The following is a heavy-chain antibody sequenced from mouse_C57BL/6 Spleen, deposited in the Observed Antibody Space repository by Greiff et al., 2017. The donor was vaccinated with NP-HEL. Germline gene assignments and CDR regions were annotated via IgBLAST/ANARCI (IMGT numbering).Heavy chain of an antibody. V-gene: IGHV5-15*04. J-gene: IGHJ1*03. Sequence: EVKVEESGGGLVQPGGSLKLSCAASGFTFSDYGMAWVRQAPRKGPEWVAFISNLAYSIYYADTVTGRFTISRENAKNTLYLEMSSLRSEDTAMYYCARGGYGSYWYFDVWGTGTTVTVSS. CDR2: ISNLAYSI. CDR1: GFTFSDYG. CDR3: ARGGYGSYWYFDV. D-gene: IGHD1-1*02.